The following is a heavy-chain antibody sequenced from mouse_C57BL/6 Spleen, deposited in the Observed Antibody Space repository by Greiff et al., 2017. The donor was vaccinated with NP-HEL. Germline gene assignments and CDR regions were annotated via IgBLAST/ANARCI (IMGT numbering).Heavy chain of an antibody. CDR3: ASLITTVPYYFDY. CDR2: ISYDGSN. V-gene: IGHV3-6*01. J-gene: IGHJ2*01. D-gene: IGHD1-1*01. CDR1: GYSITSGYY. Sequence: ESGPGLVKPSQSLSLTCSVTGYSITSGYYWNWIRQFPGNKLEWMGYISYDGSNNYNPSLKNRISITRYTSKNQFFLKLNSVTTEDTATYYCASLITTVPYYFDYWGQGTTLTVSS.